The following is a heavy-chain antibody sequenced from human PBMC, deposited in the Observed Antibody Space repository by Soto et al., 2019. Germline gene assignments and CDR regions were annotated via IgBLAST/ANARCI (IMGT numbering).Heavy chain of an antibody. D-gene: IGHD3-10*01. CDR3: AAELGFGKLSVV. CDR1: GDTFKNCV. CDR2: IIPLFGTT. V-gene: IGHV1-69*01. J-gene: IGHJ6*02. Sequence: QVQVVQSGVEVRRPGSSVKVSCKASGDTFKNCVISWVRQAPGQGLEWMGGIIPLFGTTDFAQRFQGRLTIPTDESTTTAYMDLSRLRSEDTATYYCAAELGFGKLSVVWGQGTTVIVSS.